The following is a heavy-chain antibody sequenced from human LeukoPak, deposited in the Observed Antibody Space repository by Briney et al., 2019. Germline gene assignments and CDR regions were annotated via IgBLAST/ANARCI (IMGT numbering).Heavy chain of an antibody. CDR3: ARGLWSGDAFDI. D-gene: IGHD3-10*01. CDR2: IYYSGST. V-gene: IGHV4-39*01. J-gene: IGHJ3*02. CDR1: GGSISSSSYY. Sequence: SETLSLTCTVSGGSISSSSYYWGWIRQPPGKGLEWIGSIYYSGSTYYNPSLKSRVTISVDTYKNQFSLKLSSVTAADTAVYYCARGLWSGDAFDIWGQGTMVTVSS.